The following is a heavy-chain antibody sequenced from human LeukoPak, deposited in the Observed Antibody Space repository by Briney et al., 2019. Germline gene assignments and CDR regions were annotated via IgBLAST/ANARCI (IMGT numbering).Heavy chain of an antibody. J-gene: IGHJ4*02. CDR1: GGTFSSYG. CDR3: ARDFLYYYDSSGYYSLGY. D-gene: IGHD3-22*01. CDR2: IIPIFGTA. Sequence: AASVKVSCKASGGTFSSYGISWVRQAPGQGLEWMGGIIPIFGTANYAQKLQGRVTMTTDTSTSTAYMELRSLRSDDTAVYYCARDFLYYYDSSGYYSLGYWGQGTLVTVSS. V-gene: IGHV1-69*05.